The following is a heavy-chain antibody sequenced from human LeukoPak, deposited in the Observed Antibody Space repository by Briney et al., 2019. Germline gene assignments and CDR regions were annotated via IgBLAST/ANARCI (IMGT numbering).Heavy chain of an antibody. Sequence: SETLSLTCTVSGGSISSGGYYWSWIRQPPGKGLEWIGYIYYSGSATYNPSLKSRVTISVDTSKNQFSLKLSSVTAADTAVYYCARVPYGSGENWFDPWGQGALVTVSS. CDR1: GGSISSGGYY. V-gene: IGHV4-61*08. J-gene: IGHJ5*02. CDR3: ARVPYGSGENWFDP. D-gene: IGHD3-10*01. CDR2: IYYSGSA.